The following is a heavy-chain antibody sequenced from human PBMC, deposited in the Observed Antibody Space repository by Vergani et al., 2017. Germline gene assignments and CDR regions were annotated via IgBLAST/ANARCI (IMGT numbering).Heavy chain of an antibody. J-gene: IGHJ1*01. CDR2: IHTGGST. CDR1: GESIRNGSHY. D-gene: IGHD2-15*01. Sequence: QVKLQESGPGLLKPSQTLSLTCTVSGESIRNGSHYWSCIRQPAGKGPEWIGHIHTGGSTHLHPSITSRFSISVDTSKSQFSLKRNSVTVAKTAVYYCPRSRPYCTSGSCPAIWGQGTLVTVSS. CDR3: PRSRPYCTSGSCPAI. V-gene: IGHV4-61*02.